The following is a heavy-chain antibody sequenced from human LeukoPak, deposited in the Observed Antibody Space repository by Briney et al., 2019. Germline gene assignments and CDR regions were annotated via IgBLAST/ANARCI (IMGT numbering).Heavy chain of an antibody. CDR2: IYYSGST. D-gene: IGHD5-24*01. V-gene: IGHV4-61*01. Sequence: PSETLSLTCTVSGGSVSSGSYYWSWIRQPPGKGLEWIGPIYYSGSTKYNPSLKSRVTISVDTSKNQFSLKLSSVTAADTAVYYCARDPQLHYFDYWGQGILVTVSS. CDR3: ARDPQLHYFDY. CDR1: GGSVSSGSYY. J-gene: IGHJ4*02.